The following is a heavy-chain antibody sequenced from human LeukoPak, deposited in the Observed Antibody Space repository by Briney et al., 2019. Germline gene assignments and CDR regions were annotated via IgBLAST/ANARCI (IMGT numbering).Heavy chain of an antibody. V-gene: IGHV3-11*04. Sequence: GGSLRLSCAASGFTFSDYYMSWIRQAPGKGLEWVACISSSGSTIYYADSVKGRFTISRDNAKNSLYLQMNSLRAEDTAVYYCARGVRRLWFGEPTGAFDIWGQGTMVTVSS. J-gene: IGHJ3*02. CDR2: ISSSGSTI. CDR1: GFTFSDYY. CDR3: ARGVRRLWFGEPTGAFDI. D-gene: IGHD3-10*01.